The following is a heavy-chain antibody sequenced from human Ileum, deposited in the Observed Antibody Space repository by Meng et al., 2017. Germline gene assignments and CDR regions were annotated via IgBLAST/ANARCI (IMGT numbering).Heavy chain of an antibody. Sequence: QVQLQEPGPGLVKPSQTLYLTCTVSGGSISSGGYYWSWIRQHPGKGLEWIGYIYDSGSTYYNPSLKSRIAISGDTSKNQFSLNLRSVTAADTAVYYCARGGTAYFDYWGQGTLVTVSS. D-gene: IGHD1-1*01. CDR1: GGSISSGGYY. CDR3: ARGGTAYFDY. V-gene: IGHV4-31*03. J-gene: IGHJ4*02. CDR2: IYDSGST.